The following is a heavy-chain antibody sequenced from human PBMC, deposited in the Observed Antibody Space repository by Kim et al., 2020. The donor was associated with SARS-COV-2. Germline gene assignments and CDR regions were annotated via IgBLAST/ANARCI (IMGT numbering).Heavy chain of an antibody. Sequence: GGSLRLSCTASGFTFGDYAMSWVRQAPGKGLEWVGFIRSKAYGGTTEYAASVKGRFTISRDDSKSIAYLQMNSLKTEDTAVYYCTRETAYCGGDCYFNHYYYYYMDVWGKGTTVTVSS. CDR3: TRETAYCGGDCYFNHYYYYYMDV. CDR2: IRSKAYGGTT. D-gene: IGHD2-21*01. CDR1: GFTFGDYA. V-gene: IGHV3-49*04. J-gene: IGHJ6*03.